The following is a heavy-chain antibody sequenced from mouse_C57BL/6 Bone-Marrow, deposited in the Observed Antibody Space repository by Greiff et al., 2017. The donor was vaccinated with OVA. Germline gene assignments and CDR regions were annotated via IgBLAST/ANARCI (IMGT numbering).Heavy chain of an antibody. J-gene: IGHJ2*01. CDR1: GYAFSSSW. CDR3: ASAQATLDY. V-gene: IGHV1-82*01. D-gene: IGHD3-2*02. Sequence: QVQLQQSGPELVKPGASVKISCKASGYAFSSSWMNWVKQRPGKGLEWIGRIYPGDGDTNYNGKFKGKATLTADKSSSTAYMQLSSLTSEDAAVDFCASAQATLDYWGQGTTLTVSS. CDR2: IYPGDGDT.